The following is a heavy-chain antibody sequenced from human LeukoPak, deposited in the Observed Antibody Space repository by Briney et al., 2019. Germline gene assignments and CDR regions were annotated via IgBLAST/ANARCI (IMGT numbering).Heavy chain of an antibody. J-gene: IGHJ3*02. CDR3: ARALPSPLYSGSYADAFDI. D-gene: IGHD1-26*01. Sequence: PGGSLRLSCAASGFTFSSYSMNWVGQAPGKGLEWVSSISSSSSYIYYADSVKGRFTISRDNAKNSLYLQMNGLRAEDTAVYYCARALPSPLYSGSYADAFDIWGQGTMVTVSS. CDR2: ISSSSSYI. CDR1: GFTFSSYS. V-gene: IGHV3-21*01.